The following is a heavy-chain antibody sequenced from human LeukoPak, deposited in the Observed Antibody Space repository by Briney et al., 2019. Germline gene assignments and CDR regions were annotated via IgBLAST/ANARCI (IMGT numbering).Heavy chain of an antibody. Sequence: GGSLRLSCAAAGFSFSSYPMNWVRQAPGKGVEWISHISSDGNTESYVDAPRGRFTMSRDNAKNSLFLLINSLRVEDTAVYYCARDSVNGPFVISLDLWGQGALVTVSS. CDR3: ARDSVNGPFVISLDL. D-gene: IGHD2-8*01. J-gene: IGHJ4*02. CDR1: GFSFSSYP. V-gene: IGHV3-48*03. CDR2: ISSDGNTE.